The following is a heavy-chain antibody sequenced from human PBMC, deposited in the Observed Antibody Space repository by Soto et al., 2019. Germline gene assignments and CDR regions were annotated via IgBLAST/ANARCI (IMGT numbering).Heavy chain of an antibody. CDR1: GGTFSSYA. J-gene: IGHJ3*02. D-gene: IGHD3-22*01. Sequence: SVKVSCKXSGGTFSSYAISWVRQAPGQGLEWMGGIIPIFGTANYAQKFQGRVTITADKSTSTAYMELSSLRSEDTAVYYCARDVRAGYYYDSSGYYYDAFDIWGQGTMVTVSS. CDR2: IIPIFGTA. V-gene: IGHV1-69*06. CDR3: ARDVRAGYYYDSSGYYYDAFDI.